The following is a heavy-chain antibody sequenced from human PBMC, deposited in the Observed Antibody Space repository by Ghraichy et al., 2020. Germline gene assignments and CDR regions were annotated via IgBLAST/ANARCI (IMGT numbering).Heavy chain of an antibody. CDR3: AIYCSSTSCYKGGFDY. J-gene: IGHJ4*02. CDR2: ISYSGST. V-gene: IGHV4-39*07. Sequence: LNISCTVSGGSISSSSYYWGWIRQPPGKGLEWIGSISYSGSTYYNPSLKSRVTISVDKSKNQFSLKLSYVTAADTAVYYCAIYCSSTSCYKGGFDYWGQGTLVTVSS. D-gene: IGHD2-2*02. CDR1: GGSISSSSYY.